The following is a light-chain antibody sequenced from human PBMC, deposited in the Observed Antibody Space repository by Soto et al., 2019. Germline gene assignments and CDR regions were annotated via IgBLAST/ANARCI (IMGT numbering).Light chain of an antibody. V-gene: IGLV2-11*01. CDR2: DVS. Sequence: QSALTQPRSVSGSPGQSVTISCTGTSSYVGGYNYVSWYQQHPGKAPKLMIYDVSKRPSGVSDRFSGSKSGTTASLTISGLQAEDEADYYCCLFAGSSVFGTGNKVTV. CDR1: SSYVGGYNY. J-gene: IGLJ1*01. CDR3: CLFAGSSV.